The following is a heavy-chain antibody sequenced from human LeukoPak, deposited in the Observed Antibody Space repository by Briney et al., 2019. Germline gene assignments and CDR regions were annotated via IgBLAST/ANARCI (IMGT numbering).Heavy chain of an antibody. CDR3: ARGLGWGATIFDY. D-gene: IGHD1-26*01. J-gene: IGHJ4*02. Sequence: SETLSLICTVSGDSITSYYWTWIRQPPGKGLEWIGYMYHSGTTSNNPSLKSRVTMSVDTSKNQFSLKVRSVTAADTAVYYCARGLGWGATIFDYWGQGALVTVSS. CDR2: MYHSGTT. V-gene: IGHV4-59*01. CDR1: GDSITSYY.